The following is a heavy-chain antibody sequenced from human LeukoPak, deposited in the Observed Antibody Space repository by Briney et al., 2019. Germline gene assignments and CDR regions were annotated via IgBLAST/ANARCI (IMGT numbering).Heavy chain of an antibody. CDR2: IHSDQTIQ. V-gene: IGHV3-30*02. J-gene: IGHJ5*01. CDR1: GFTFSSYW. D-gene: IGHD3-10*01. Sequence: GGSLRLSCAASGFTFSSYWMSWVRQAPGKGLEWVAYIHSDQTIQYYADSVKGRFTISRDNSKNTLYLQMKTLRSEDTAVYYCGYFNSGSYSTPDSWGQGTQVTVSS. CDR3: GYFNSGSYSTPDS.